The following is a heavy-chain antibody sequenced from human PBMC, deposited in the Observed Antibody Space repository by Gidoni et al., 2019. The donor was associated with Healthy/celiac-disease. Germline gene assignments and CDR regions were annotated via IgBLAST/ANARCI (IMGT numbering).Heavy chain of an antibody. J-gene: IGHJ5*02. CDR1: GFSLSNARMG. CDR2: IFSNDEK. CDR3: ARASLVGWNNWFDP. V-gene: IGHV2-26*01. Sequence: QVTLKESGPVRVKPTETLTLTCTDSGFSLSNARMGVSWIRQPPGKALEWLAHIFSNDEKSYSTSLKSRLTISKDTSKSQVVLTMTNMDPVDTATYYCARASLVGWNNWFDPWGQGTLVTVSS. D-gene: IGHD3-16*01.